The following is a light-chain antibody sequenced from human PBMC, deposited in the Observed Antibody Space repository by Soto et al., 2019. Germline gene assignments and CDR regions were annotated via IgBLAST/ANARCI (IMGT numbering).Light chain of an antibody. Sequence: QSVLTQPPSASGTPGQRVTISCSGSSSNIGSDTVKWYQHLPGTAPKLLIYSNNQRPSGVPDRFSGSKSGTSASLAISGLQSEDEADYYCAAWDDRLNGPVFGGGTKVTVL. CDR3: AAWDDRLNGPV. CDR2: SNN. J-gene: IGLJ2*01. V-gene: IGLV1-44*01. CDR1: SSNIGSDT.